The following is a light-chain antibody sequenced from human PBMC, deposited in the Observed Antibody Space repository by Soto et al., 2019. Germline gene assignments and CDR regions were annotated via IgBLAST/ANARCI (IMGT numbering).Light chain of an antibody. CDR3: QQYHTSSIT. V-gene: IGKV1-5*01. J-gene: IGKJ5*01. CDR2: DAS. CDR1: QTISSW. Sequence: IQMTQSPSTLSASVGDRVTITCRASQTISSWLAWYQQKPGKAPNLLIYDASTLERRVPSRFSGTGSGTEFTLTIDRLQPDDFATYYCQQYHTSSITFGQGTRLEIK.